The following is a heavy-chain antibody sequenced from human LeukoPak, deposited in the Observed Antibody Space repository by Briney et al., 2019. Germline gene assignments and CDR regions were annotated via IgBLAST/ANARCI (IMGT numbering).Heavy chain of an antibody. J-gene: IGHJ4*02. D-gene: IGHD6-13*01. CDR3: ARQEQQLVDY. CDR2: IDPSDSYT. V-gene: IGHV5-10-1*01. CDR1: GYSFTSYW. Sequence: VESLKISCKGSGYSFTSYWISWVRQMPGKGLEWMGRIDPSDSYTNYSPSFQGHVTISADKSISTAYLQWSSLKASDTAMYYCARQEQQLVDYWGQGTLVTVSS.